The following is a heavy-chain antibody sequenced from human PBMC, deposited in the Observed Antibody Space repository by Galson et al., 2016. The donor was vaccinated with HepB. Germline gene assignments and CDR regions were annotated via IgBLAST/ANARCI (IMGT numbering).Heavy chain of an antibody. CDR2: IFGGDEK. Sequence: PALVKPTQTLTLTCTVSGFSLSSARMGVSWIRQPPGKALEWLAHIFGGDEKSYRTSLKSRLTISKDTSKSQVVLTMTNLDPVDTATYYCARILGGEATDAFDIWGQGTMVTVSS. CDR3: ARILGGEATDAFDI. J-gene: IGHJ3*02. V-gene: IGHV2-26*01. CDR1: GFSLSSARMG.